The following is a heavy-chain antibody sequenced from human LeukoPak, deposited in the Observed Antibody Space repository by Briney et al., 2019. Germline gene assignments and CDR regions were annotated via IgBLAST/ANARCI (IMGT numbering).Heavy chain of an antibody. CDR3: ARDRMVRGVTNWFDP. CDR1: GFTFSSYG. CDR2: IWYDGSNK. V-gene: IGHV3-33*01. Sequence: GGSLRLSCAASGFTFSSYGMHWVRQAPGKGLEGVAVIWYDGSNKYYADSVKGRFTISRDNSKNTLYLQMNSLRAEDTAVYYCARDRMVRGVTNWFDPWGQGTLVTVSS. D-gene: IGHD3-10*01. J-gene: IGHJ5*02.